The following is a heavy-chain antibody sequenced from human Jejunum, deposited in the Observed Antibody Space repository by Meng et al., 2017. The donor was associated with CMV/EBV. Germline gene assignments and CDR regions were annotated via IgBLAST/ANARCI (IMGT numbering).Heavy chain of an antibody. D-gene: IGHD1-26*01. V-gene: IGHV3-30-3*01. J-gene: IGHJ5*02. CDR2: ISFDGSDQ. Sequence: QVQLVESXXGVVQPGRSLRLSCATSGFVFSTYVMHWVRQAPGKGLEWLAVISFDGSDQYYADSVKGRFSVSRDNFNNILYLQINSLRLEDTAMYYCGGVGTWGQGTLVTVSS. CDR3: GGVGT. CDR1: GFVFSTYV.